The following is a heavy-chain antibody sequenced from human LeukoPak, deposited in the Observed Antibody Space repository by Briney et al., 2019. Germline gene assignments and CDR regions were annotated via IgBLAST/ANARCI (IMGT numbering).Heavy chain of an antibody. J-gene: IGHJ5*01. CDR1: DGSISSTNW. CDR3: ARVNFGSNGPSYRGGGWFDS. CDR2: IYHSGST. D-gene: IGHD3-22*01. V-gene: IGHV4-4*02. Sequence: SGTLSLTCAVSDGSISSTNWWSWVRQSPGKGLEWIGEIYHSGSTNYNPSLKSRVTISVDNSKNQFSLKLSSVAAADTALYYCARVNFGSNGPSYRGGGWFDSWGQGTLVTVSS.